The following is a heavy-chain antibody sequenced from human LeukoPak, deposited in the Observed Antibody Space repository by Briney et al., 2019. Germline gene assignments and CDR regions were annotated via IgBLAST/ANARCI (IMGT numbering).Heavy chain of an antibody. D-gene: IGHD2-2*02. CDR2: IYYSGST. J-gene: IGHJ5*02. V-gene: IGHV4-59*08. CDR3: ARQYCSSTSCYIHIGWFDP. Sequence: SETLSLTCTVSGGSISSYYWSWIRQPPGKGLEWIGYIYYSGSTNYNPSLKSRVTISVDTSKNQFSLKLSSVTAADTAVYYCARQYCSSTSCYIHIGWFDPWGQGTLVTVSS. CDR1: GGSISSYY.